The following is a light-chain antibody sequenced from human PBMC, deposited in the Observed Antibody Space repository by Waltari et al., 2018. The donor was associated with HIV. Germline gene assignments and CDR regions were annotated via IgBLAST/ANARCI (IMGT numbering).Light chain of an antibody. J-gene: IGLJ2*01. V-gene: IGLV8-61*01. CDR3: VLYMGSGIRV. Sequence: QTVVTQEPSFSVSPGGTVTLTCGLTSGPVATSYYPSWYQQTPGQAPRTLIYSTNTRSSGVPDRFSGSILGNKAALTITGAQADDESDYYCVLYMGSGIRVFGGGTKLTVL. CDR2: STN. CDR1: SGPVATSYY.